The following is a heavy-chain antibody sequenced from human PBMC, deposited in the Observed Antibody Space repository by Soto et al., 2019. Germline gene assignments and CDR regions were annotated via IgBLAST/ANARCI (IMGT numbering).Heavy chain of an antibody. CDR2: IYYSGST. J-gene: IGHJ5*02. CDR1: GGSISSGDYY. V-gene: IGHV4-30-4*02. Sequence: PSETLSLTCTVSGGSISSGDYYWSWIRQPPGKGLEWIGYIYYSGSTYYNPSLKSRVTISVDTSKNQFSLKLSSVTAADTAVYYCAREENCSSTSCRRNWFDPWGQGTLVTVSS. CDR3: AREENCSSTSCRRNWFDP. D-gene: IGHD2-2*01.